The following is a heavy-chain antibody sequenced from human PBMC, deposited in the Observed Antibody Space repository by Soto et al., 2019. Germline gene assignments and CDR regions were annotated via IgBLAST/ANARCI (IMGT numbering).Heavy chain of an antibody. D-gene: IGHD3-3*01. CDR2: IYWDDDQ. CDR3: SHRRGLPYYDFY. Sequence: QITLKESGPTLVKPTQTLTLPCTFAGFSLSTSGVGVGWIRQPPGKALEWLALIYWDDDQRYNPSLKSRLTITQDTSKNQVVLTMTNMDPVDTATYYCSHRRGLPYYDFYWGQGTLVTVSS. J-gene: IGHJ4*02. V-gene: IGHV2-5*02. CDR1: GFSLSTSGVG.